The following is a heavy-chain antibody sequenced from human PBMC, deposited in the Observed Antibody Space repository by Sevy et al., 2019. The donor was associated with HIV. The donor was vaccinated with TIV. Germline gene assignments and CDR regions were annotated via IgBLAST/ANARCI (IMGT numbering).Heavy chain of an antibody. Sequence: ASVKVSCKASGGTFSSYGISWVRQAPGQGLEWMGGITRIFGTSNYAQKFQGRVTITAAESTSTAYMELSSLRSEDTAVYYCAFGGGYQLLANYYFAMDVWGQGTTVTVSS. J-gene: IGHJ6*02. CDR2: ITRIFGTS. CDR3: AFGGGYQLLANYYFAMDV. D-gene: IGHD2-2*01. V-gene: IGHV1-69*13. CDR1: GGTFSSYG.